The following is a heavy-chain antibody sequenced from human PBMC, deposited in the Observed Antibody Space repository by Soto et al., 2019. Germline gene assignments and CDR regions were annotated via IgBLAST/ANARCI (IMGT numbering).Heavy chain of an antibody. D-gene: IGHD6-19*01. J-gene: IGHJ3*01. Sequence: SQTLSLTCAISGDSVSSNSAAWNWIRQSPSRGLEWLGRTYYRSKWYNEYAVPVRSRIIINPDTSKNQFSLQLNFVTSEDTAVYYCAREVTGTCAFGVWSQGTVVTV. CDR1: GDSVSSNSAA. CDR2: TYYRSKWYN. CDR3: AREVTGTCAFGV. V-gene: IGHV6-1*01.